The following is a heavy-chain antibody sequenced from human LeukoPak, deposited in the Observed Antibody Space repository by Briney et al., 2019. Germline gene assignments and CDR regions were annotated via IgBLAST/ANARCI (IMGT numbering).Heavy chain of an antibody. V-gene: IGHV3-23*01. J-gene: IGHJ4*02. CDR1: GFTFSSYA. CDR3: AKDVYYESSGYLDY. CDR2: ISGSGGST. D-gene: IGHD3-22*01. Sequence: PGGSLRLSCAASGFTFSSYAMSWVRQAPGKGLEWVSAISGSGGSTYYADSVKGRFTISRDNSKNTLYLQMNSLRAEDTAVYYCAKDVYYESSGYLDYWGQGTLGTVSS.